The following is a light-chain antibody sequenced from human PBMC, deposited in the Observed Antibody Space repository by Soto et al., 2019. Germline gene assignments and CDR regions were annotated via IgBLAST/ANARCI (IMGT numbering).Light chain of an antibody. CDR2: DAS. CDR1: HGVSRW. V-gene: IGKV1-5*01. J-gene: IGKJ4*01. CDR3: QQYCSYSLHT. Sequence: DILMTQSPATLSSSVGDRVTITCRASHGVSRWLAWYQQRPGKAPKLLMYDASSLNSAVPPRFSSSKSGTKYTLTTTSLLPDDYATYYCQQYCSYSLHTFGGGTKVDI.